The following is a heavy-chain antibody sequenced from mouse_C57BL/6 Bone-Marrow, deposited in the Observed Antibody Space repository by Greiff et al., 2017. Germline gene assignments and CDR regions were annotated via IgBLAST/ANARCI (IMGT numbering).Heavy chain of an antibody. CDR1: GYTFTSYG. Sequence: VHLVESGAELARPGASVKLSCKASGYTFTSYGISWVKQRTGQGLEWIGEIYPRSGNTYYNEKFKGKATLTADKSSSTAYMELRSLTSEDSAVYFCARSTTTVVGDYWGQGTTLTVSS. CDR2: IYPRSGNT. D-gene: IGHD1-1*01. J-gene: IGHJ2*01. CDR3: ARSTTTVVGDY. V-gene: IGHV1-81*01.